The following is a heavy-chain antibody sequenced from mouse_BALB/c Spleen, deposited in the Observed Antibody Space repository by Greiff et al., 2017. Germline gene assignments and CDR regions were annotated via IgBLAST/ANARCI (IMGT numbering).Heavy chain of an antibody. Sequence: VQLQESGPELVKPGASVKFSCKASGFPFSGSWMNWVKQRPGQGLEWIGRIYPGDGDTNYNGKFKGKATLTADKSSSTAYMQLSSLTSVDSAVYFCARNWYFDYWGQGTTLTVSS. CDR2: IYPGDGDT. D-gene: IGHD4-1*01. CDR3: ARNWYFDY. V-gene: IGHV1-82*01. CDR1: GFPFSGSW. J-gene: IGHJ2*01.